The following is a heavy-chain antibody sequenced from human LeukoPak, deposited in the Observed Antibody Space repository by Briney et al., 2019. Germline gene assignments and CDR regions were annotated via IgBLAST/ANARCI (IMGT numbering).Heavy chain of an antibody. CDR1: GYTFTSYG. V-gene: IGHV1-18*01. J-gene: IGHJ4*02. Sequence: ASVKVSCTASGYTFTSYGISWVRQAPGQGLEWMGWISAYNGNTNYAQKLQGRVTMTTDTSTSTAYMELRSLRSDDTAVYYCARDPGGSSWFRTFDYWGQGTLVTVSS. CDR2: ISAYNGNT. D-gene: IGHD6-13*01. CDR3: ARDPGGSSWFRTFDY.